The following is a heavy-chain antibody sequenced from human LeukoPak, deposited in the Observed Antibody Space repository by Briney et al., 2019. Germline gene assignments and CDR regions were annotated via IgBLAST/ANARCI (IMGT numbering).Heavy chain of an antibody. Sequence: GRSLRLSCAASGFTFSSYAMHWVRQAPGKGLEWVSSISGSGSGGSTYYADSVKGRFNISRDNAKNSLFLQMNSLRAEDTAIYYCVRDFGQTFDDYGDYRVAFDPWGQGILVTVSS. CDR1: GFTFSSYA. CDR3: VRDFGQTFDDYGDYRVAFDP. V-gene: IGHV3-48*03. J-gene: IGHJ5*02. CDR2: ISGSGSGGST. D-gene: IGHD4-17*01.